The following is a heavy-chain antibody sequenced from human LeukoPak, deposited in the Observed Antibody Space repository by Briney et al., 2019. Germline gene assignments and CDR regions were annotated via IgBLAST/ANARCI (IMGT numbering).Heavy chain of an antibody. D-gene: IGHD3-22*01. J-gene: IGHJ3*02. Sequence: SSETLSLTCSVSGGSISRHYCSWIRQPPGKGLEWIGYISYSGSTSYNPSFQSRVTISMEMSKTHFSLKLTSVTAADTAVYYCARLLNNDNSGDPDTFDMWGPGTMVTVSS. CDR1: GGSISRHY. CDR3: ARLLNNDNSGDPDTFDM. V-gene: IGHV4-59*08. CDR2: ISYSGST.